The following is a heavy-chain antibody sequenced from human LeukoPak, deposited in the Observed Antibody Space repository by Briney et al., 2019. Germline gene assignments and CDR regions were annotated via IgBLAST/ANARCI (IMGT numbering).Heavy chain of an antibody. J-gene: IGHJ6*02. CDR1: GGTFSSYA. CDR2: IIPILGIA. V-gene: IGHV1-69*04. D-gene: IGHD3-22*01. Sequence: SVKVSCKASGGTFSSYAISWVRQAPGQGLEWMGRIIPILGIANYAQKFQGRVTITADKSTSTAYMELSSLRSEDTAVYYCARDYYDSSGYWGLRPTYYGMDVWGQGTTVTASS. CDR3: ARDYYDSSGYWGLRPTYYGMDV.